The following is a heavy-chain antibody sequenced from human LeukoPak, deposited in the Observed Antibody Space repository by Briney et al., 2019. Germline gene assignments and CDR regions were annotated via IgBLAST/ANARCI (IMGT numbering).Heavy chain of an antibody. J-gene: IGHJ4*02. CDR1: GFTFSSYG. D-gene: IGHD1-1*01. V-gene: IGHV3-33*06. CDR2: IWYDGSNK. CDR3: AKNWNAIMTD. Sequence: GGSLRLSCAASGFTFSSYGMHWVRQAPGKGLEWVAVIWYDGSNKYYADSVKGRFTISRDNSKNTLYLQMNSLRAEDTALYYCAKNWNAIMTDWGQGTLVTVSS.